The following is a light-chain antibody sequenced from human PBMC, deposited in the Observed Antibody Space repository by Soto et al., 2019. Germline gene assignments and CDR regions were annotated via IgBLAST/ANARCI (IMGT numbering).Light chain of an antibody. Sequence: QSVLTQPPSASGSPGQSVTISCTGTSSDVGAYKYVSWYQQYPGKAPKLMIDEVTKRPSGVPDRFSGSKSGNTASLTVSGLQAEDEADYYCTSYVGNDIWVFGGGTKLTVL. CDR3: TSYVGNDIWV. J-gene: IGLJ3*02. CDR1: SSDVGAYKY. CDR2: EVT. V-gene: IGLV2-8*01.